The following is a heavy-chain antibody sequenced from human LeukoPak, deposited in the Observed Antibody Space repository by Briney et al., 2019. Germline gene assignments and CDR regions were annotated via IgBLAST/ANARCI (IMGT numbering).Heavy chain of an antibody. D-gene: IGHD3-10*01. Sequence: GGSLRLSCAASGFTFSSYAMSWVRQAPGKGLEWVSAISGSGATAYYADSVRGRFTISRDKSNNTLYLQMNSLRAEDTAVYYCAKDYAYYYGSGIGGFEYWGQGTLVTVSS. V-gene: IGHV3-23*01. CDR2: ISGSGATA. J-gene: IGHJ4*02. CDR1: GFTFSSYA. CDR3: AKDYAYYYGSGIGGFEY.